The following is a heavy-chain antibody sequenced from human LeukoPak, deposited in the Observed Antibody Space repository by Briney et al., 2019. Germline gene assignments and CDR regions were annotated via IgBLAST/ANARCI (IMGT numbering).Heavy chain of an antibody. Sequence: PGGSLRLSCAASGFTFSSYAMHWVRQAPGKGLEYDSAISSNGGGTYYANSVKGRFTISRDNSKNTLYLQMGSLRAEDMAVYYCARGDLLVGAIVDYWGQGTLVTVSS. CDR3: ARGDLLVGAIVDY. D-gene: IGHD1-26*01. J-gene: IGHJ4*02. CDR1: GFTFSSYA. CDR2: ISSNGGGT. V-gene: IGHV3-64*01.